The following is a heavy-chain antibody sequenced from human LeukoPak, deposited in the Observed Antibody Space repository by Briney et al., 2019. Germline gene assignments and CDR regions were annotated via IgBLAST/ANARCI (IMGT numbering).Heavy chain of an antibody. CDR3: VKLLWFGDGTFDY. V-gene: IGHV3-21*01. CDR2: ISSSSSNI. J-gene: IGHJ4*02. D-gene: IGHD3-10*01. CDR1: GFTFSSYS. Sequence: KSGGSLRLSCAASGFTFSSYSMNWVRQAPGKGLEWVSSISSSSSNIYYADSVKGRFTISRDNAKNSLYLQMNSLRAEDTAVYYCVKLLWFGDGTFDYWGQGTLVTVSS.